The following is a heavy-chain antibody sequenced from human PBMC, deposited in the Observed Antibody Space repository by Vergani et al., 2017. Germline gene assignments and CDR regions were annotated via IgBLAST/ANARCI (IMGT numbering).Heavy chain of an antibody. CDR1: GYTFTGYY. D-gene: IGHD6-19*01. CDR2: INPNSGGT. CDR3: ARGTFYSSGWLAPDY. V-gene: IGHV1-2*02. J-gene: IGHJ4*02. Sequence: QVQLVQSGAEVKKPGASVKVSCKASGYTFTGYYMHWVRQAPGQGLEWMGWINPNSGGTNYAQKFQGRVTMTRDTSISTAYMELSRLRSDDTAVYYCARGTFYSSGWLAPDYWGQGTLVTVSS.